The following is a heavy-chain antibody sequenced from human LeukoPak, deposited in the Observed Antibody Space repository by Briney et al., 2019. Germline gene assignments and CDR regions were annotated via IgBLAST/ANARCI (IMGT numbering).Heavy chain of an antibody. CDR3: AKDTGWFFDS. Sequence: PGGSLRLSCVAPGFSFSTYAMSWVRQAPGKGLEWVSAISGGGGSTYYADSVKGRFTISRDNSKNTLFLQMNGLRAEDTAVYYCAKDTGWFFDSWGQGTLVTVSS. J-gene: IGHJ4*02. CDR2: ISGGGGST. CDR1: GFSFSTYA. D-gene: IGHD6-19*01. V-gene: IGHV3-23*01.